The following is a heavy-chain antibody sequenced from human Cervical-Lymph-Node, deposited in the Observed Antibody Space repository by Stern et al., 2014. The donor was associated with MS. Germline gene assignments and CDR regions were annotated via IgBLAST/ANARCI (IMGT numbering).Heavy chain of an antibody. CDR1: GFIFSTST. CDR3: TRAHGTLFDY. D-gene: IGHD1-14*01. J-gene: IGHJ4*02. Sequence: EVQLVQSGGGLVKPGGSLRLSCVVAGFIFSTSTITWVRQAPGTGLEWVSSISSSSTYIYFADSMKGRFTISRDNAKNSLYLQMNSLRVEDTAVYYCTRAHGTLFDYWGQGTLVTVSS. CDR2: ISSSSTYI. V-gene: IGHV3-21*01.